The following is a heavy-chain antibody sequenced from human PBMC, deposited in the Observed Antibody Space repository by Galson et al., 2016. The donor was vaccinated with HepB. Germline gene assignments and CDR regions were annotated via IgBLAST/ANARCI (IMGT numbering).Heavy chain of an antibody. D-gene: IGHD6-6*01. J-gene: IGHJ6*02. CDR2: LSNDGSRK. CDR1: GFTFSLFG. Sequence: SLRLSCAASGFTFSLFGMHWVRQAPGKGLEWVAILSNDGSRKYYADSVKGRFTISRDNPKNTLFLQMNSLRAEDTAVYYCAKDGPFEWTVYSTSSFPSYAMDVWGQGTTVTVSS. V-gene: IGHV3-30*18. CDR3: AKDGPFEWTVYSTSSFPSYAMDV.